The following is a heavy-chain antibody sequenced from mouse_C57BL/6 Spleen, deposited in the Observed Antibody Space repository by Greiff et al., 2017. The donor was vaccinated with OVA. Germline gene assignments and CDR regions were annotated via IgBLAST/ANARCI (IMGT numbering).Heavy chain of an antibody. V-gene: IGHV1-18*01. D-gene: IGHD1-1*01. J-gene: IGHJ4*01. CDR3: ARRYYGSTPYYAMDY. Sequence: DVQLQESGPELVKPGASVKIPCKASGYTFTDYNMDWVKQSHGKSLEWIGDINPNNGGTIYNQKFKGKATLTVDKSSSTAYMELRSLTSEDTAVYYCARRYYGSTPYYAMDYWGQGTSVTVSS. CDR2: INPNNGGT. CDR1: GYTFTDYN.